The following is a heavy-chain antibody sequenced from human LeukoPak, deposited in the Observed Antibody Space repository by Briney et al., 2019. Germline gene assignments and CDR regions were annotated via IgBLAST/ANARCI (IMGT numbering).Heavy chain of an antibody. CDR3: ARLDSSSSPLYYHYYMDV. Sequence: GESLKISCKGSGYSFTSYWIGCVRQMPGEGLEWMGIIYPCDCDTRYNPSFQSQVTISADKSISPFSLKLSTLTAPDTDMYYCARLDSSSSPLYYHYYMDVWGKGTTVTVSS. CDR1: GYSFTSYW. J-gene: IGHJ6*03. D-gene: IGHD6-6*01. V-gene: IGHV5-51*01. CDR2: IYPCDCDT.